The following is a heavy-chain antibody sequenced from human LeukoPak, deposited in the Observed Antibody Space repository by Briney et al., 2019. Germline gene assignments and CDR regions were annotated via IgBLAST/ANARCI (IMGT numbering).Heavy chain of an antibody. CDR3: TSPTQDTYSSSWYSY. V-gene: IGHV3-49*03. D-gene: IGHD6-13*01. CDR1: GFTFGDYA. J-gene: IGHJ4*02. CDR2: IRSKAYGGTT. Sequence: HPGGFLRLSCTASGFTFGDYAMSWFRQAPGKGLEWVGFIRSKAYGGTTEYAASMKGRFTISRDDSKSIAYLQMNSLKTEDTAVYYCTSPTQDTYSSSWYSYWGQGTLVTVSS.